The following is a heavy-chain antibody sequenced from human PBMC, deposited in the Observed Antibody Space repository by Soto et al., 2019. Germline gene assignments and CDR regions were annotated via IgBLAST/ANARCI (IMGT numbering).Heavy chain of an antibody. CDR1: GYTFTSYG. CDR3: AREGGSDSPLDDAFDI. D-gene: IGHD3-16*01. J-gene: IGHJ3*02. V-gene: IGHV1-18*01. Sequence: ASVKVSCKASGYTFTSYGISWVRQAPGQGLEWMGWISAYNGNTNYAQKLQGRVTMTTDTSTSTAYMELRSLRSDDTAVYYCAREGGSDSPLDDAFDIWGQGTMVIVSS. CDR2: ISAYNGNT.